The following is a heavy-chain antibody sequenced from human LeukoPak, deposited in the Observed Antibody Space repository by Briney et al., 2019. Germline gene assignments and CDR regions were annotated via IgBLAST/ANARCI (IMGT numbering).Heavy chain of an antibody. V-gene: IGHV3-49*03. CDR1: GFTISTYW. D-gene: IGHD2-15*01. CDR3: TRGGPIVVVVAATEFDL. CDR2: IRSKAYGGTT. Sequence: PGGSLRLSCTASGFTISTYWMSWFRQAPGKGLEWVGFIRSKAYGGTTEYAASVKGRFTISRDDSKSIAYLQMNSLKTEDTAVYYCTRGGPIVVVVAATEFDLWGQGTLVTVSS. J-gene: IGHJ5*02.